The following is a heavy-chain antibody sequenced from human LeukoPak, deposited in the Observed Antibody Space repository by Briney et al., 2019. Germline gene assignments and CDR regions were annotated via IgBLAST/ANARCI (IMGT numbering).Heavy chain of an antibody. J-gene: IGHJ4*02. D-gene: IGHD3-16*02. CDR3: ARDWRYRPGGY. Sequence: SVKVSCKASGGTFSSYAISWVRQAPGQGLEWMGRIIPILGIANYAQKFQGRVTITADKSTSTAYMELSSLRSEDTAVYYCARDWRYRPGGYWGQGTLVTVSS. CDR2: IIPILGIA. CDR1: GGTFSSYA. V-gene: IGHV1-69*04.